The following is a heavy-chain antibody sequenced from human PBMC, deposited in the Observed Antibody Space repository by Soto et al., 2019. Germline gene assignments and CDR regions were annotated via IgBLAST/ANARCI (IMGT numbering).Heavy chain of an antibody. CDR3: ARGGKAAAAPSARAGVDY. D-gene: IGHD6-13*01. CDR1: GFTFSSYG. V-gene: IGHV3-33*01. CDR2: IWYDGSNK. J-gene: IGHJ4*02. Sequence: QVQLVESGGGVVQPGRSLRLSCAASGFTFSSYGMHWVRQAPGKGLEWVAVIWYDGSNKYYADSVKGRFTISRDNSKNTLYQQMNSLRAEDTAVYYCARGGKAAAAPSARAGVDYWGQGTLVTVSS.